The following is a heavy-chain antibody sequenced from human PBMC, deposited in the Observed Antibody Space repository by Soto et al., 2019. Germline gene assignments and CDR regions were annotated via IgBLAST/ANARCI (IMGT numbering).Heavy chain of an antibody. Sequence: GSLRLSCAASGFTFSNAWMNWVRQAPGKGLGWVGLIKSKTDGGTIDYPAPVKGRFIISRDDSRNTLYLQMNSLKTEDTAVYYCTTAHPRGPDYWGQGTLVTVSS. CDR1: GFTFSNAW. V-gene: IGHV3-15*01. CDR2: IKSKTDGGTI. D-gene: IGHD5-12*01. CDR3: TTAHPRGPDY. J-gene: IGHJ4*02.